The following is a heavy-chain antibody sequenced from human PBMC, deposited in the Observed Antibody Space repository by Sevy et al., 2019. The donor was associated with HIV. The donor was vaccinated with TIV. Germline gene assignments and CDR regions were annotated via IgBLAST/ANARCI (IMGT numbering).Heavy chain of an antibody. CDR1: GYTFNNYI. V-gene: IGHV1-3*04. D-gene: IGHD2-15*01. CDR2: VNTASGDT. Sequence: ASVKVSCKGSGYTFNNYIIYWVRQAPGQSLEWMGWVNTASGDTKYPQKFQGRVIITTDTSARTVYMELNNLRSEDTAFYFCARDFCSGGSRYSAFVYWGQGTLVTVSS. J-gene: IGHJ4*02. CDR3: ARDFCSGGSRYSAFVY.